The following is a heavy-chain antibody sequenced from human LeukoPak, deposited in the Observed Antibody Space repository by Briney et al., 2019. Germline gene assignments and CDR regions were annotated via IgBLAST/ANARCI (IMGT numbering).Heavy chain of an antibody. Sequence: ASVKVFCKASGYTFTGYYMHWVRQAPGQGLEWMGWINPNSGGTNYAQKFQGRVTMTRDTSISTAYMELSRLRSDGTAVYYCARGPMIVVVDDAFDIWGQGTMVTVSS. D-gene: IGHD3-22*01. CDR2: INPNSGGT. V-gene: IGHV1-2*02. CDR1: GYTFTGYY. J-gene: IGHJ3*02. CDR3: ARGPMIVVVDDAFDI.